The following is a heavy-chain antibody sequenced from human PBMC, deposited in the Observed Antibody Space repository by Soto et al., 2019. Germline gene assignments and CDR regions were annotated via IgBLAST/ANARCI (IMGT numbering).Heavy chain of an antibody. Sequence: QVQLVESGGGVVQPGRSLRLSCAASGFTFSSYAMHWVRQAPGKGLEWVAVISYDGSNKYYADSVKGRFTISRDNSKNTLYLQMNSLRAEDTAVYYCRKDYGDYEYWGQGTLVTVSS. J-gene: IGHJ4*02. V-gene: IGHV3-30-3*02. CDR2: ISYDGSNK. D-gene: IGHD4-17*01. CDR3: RKDYGDYEY. CDR1: GFTFSSYA.